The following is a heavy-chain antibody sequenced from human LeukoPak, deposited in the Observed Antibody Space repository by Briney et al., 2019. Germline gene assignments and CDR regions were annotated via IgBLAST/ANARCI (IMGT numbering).Heavy chain of an antibody. V-gene: IGHV3-23*01. CDR2: ISGSGGST. J-gene: IGHJ4*02. D-gene: IGHD3-10*01. Sequence: GGSLRLSCAASGFTFSSYAMSWVRQAPGKGLEWVSGISGSGGSTYYADSVKGRFTTSRDSSKNTLYLQMNTLRAEDTAVYYCAKSYYYNSGSWGIFDYWGQGTLVTVSS. CDR3: AKSYYYNSGSWGIFDY. CDR1: GFTFSSYA.